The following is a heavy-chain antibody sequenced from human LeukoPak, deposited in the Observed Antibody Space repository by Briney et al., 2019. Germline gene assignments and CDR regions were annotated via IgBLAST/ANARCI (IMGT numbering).Heavy chain of an antibody. V-gene: IGHV3-48*03. CDR1: GFTFSSYW. D-gene: IGHD5/OR15-5a*01. Sequence: GGSLRLSCAASGFTFSSYWMNWARQAPGKGLEWVSYISGSGSTIYYADSVKGRFTISRDNARNSLYLQMNSLRAEDTAVYYCAREVSLSLWGQGTTVTVSS. CDR3: AREVSLSL. CDR2: ISGSGSTI. J-gene: IGHJ6*02.